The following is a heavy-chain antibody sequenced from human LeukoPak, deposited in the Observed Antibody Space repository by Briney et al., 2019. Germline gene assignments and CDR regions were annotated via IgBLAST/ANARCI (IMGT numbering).Heavy chain of an antibody. V-gene: IGHV3-66*02. CDR3: ARDRGVRGVPGYADYYMDV. J-gene: IGHJ6*03. CDR2: IYSGGST. D-gene: IGHD3-10*01. CDR1: GFTVSSNY. Sequence: GGSLRLSCAASGFTVSSNYMSWFRQAPGKGLEWVSVIYSGGSTCYADSVKGRFTISRDNSKNTLYLQMNSLRAEDTAVYYCARDRGVRGVPGYADYYMDVWGKGTTVTVSS.